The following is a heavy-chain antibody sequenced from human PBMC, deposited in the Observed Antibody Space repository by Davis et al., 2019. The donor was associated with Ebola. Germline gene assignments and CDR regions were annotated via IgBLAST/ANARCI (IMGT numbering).Heavy chain of an antibody. CDR3: ARDLITMIVVVIGHYGMDV. D-gene: IGHD3-22*01. V-gene: IGHV3-48*02. CDR2: ISSSSSTI. Sequence: GGSLRLSCAASGFTFSSYSMNWVRQAPGKGLEWVSYISSSSSTIYYADSVKGRFTISRDNAKNSLYLQMNSLRDEDTAVYYCARDLITMIVVVIGHYGMDVWGQGTTVTVSS. CDR1: GFTFSSYS. J-gene: IGHJ6*02.